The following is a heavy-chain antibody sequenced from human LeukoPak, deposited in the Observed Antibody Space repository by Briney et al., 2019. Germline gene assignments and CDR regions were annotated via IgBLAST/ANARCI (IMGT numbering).Heavy chain of an antibody. CDR2: IYHSVST. Sequence: PSETLSLTCTVSGYSISSDYYWVWIRQPPGKGLEWIGSIYHSVSTYYHPSLKSRVTISVDTSKNQFSLKLSSVTAADTAVYYCARGRVGLRLGELSLPWYFDLWGRGTLVTVSS. CDR3: ARGRVGLRLGELSLPWYFDL. J-gene: IGHJ2*01. CDR1: GYSISSDYY. V-gene: IGHV4-38-2*02. D-gene: IGHD3-16*02.